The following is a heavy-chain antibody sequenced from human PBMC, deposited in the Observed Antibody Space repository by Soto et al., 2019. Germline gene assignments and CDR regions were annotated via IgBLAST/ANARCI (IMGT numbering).Heavy chain of an antibody. J-gene: IGHJ4*02. CDR1: GYTFSSHT. Sequence: ASVKVSCKASGYTFSSHTISWVRQAPGHGLQWMGRISAYNGKTNYALTLQGRVTMTTDTSTSTAYMELKSLRSDDTAVYYCARLQGENILVVEAAPDYWGQGTLVTLSS. CDR3: ARLQGENILVVEAAPDY. V-gene: IGHV1-18*04. D-gene: IGHD2-15*01. CDR2: ISAYNGKT.